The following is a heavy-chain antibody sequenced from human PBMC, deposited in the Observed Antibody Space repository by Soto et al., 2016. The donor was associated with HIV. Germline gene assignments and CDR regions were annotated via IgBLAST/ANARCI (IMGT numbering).Heavy chain of an antibody. J-gene: IGHJ4*02. CDR2: IYSGGST. CDR1: GFTVSSNY. V-gene: IGHV3-66*01. Sequence: EVQLVESGGGLVQPGGSLRLSCAASGFTVSSNYMSWVRQAPGKGLEWVSVIYSGGSTYYADSVKGRFTISRDNSKNTLYLQMNSLRAEDTAVYYCARGPTYYYGSGSLHYWGQGTLVTVSS. CDR3: ARGPTYYYGSGSLHY. D-gene: IGHD3-10*01.